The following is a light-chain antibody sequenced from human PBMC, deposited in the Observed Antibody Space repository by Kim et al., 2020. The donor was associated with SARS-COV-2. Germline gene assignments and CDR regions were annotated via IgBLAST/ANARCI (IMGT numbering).Light chain of an antibody. CDR2: GNS. V-gene: IGLV1-40*01. Sequence: VTISCTGSSSNIGAGYDVHWYQQLPGTAPKLLIYGNSNRPSGVPDRFSGSQSGTSASLAITGLQAEDEADYYCQSYDSSLSGSYVFGTGTKVTVL. CDR3: QSYDSSLSGSYV. J-gene: IGLJ1*01. CDR1: SSNIGAGYD.